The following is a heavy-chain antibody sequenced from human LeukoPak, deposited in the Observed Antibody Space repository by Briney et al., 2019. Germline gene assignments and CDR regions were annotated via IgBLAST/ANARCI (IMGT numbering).Heavy chain of an antibody. Sequence: GGSLRLSCAASGFTFSSYDMTWVRQTPGKGLERVALISRSGGTTYYADSVKGRFTISRDNSKNTLYLQMNNLRGEDTAVYFCAKRGVVIRGILVIGYHQEAYHYDFWGQGVLVTVSS. J-gene: IGHJ4*02. V-gene: IGHV3-23*01. CDR1: GFTFSSYD. D-gene: IGHD3-10*01. CDR2: ISRSGGTT. CDR3: AKRGVVIRGILVIGYHQEAYHYDF.